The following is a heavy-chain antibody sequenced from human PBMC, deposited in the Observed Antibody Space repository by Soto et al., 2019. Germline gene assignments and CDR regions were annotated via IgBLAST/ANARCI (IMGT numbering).Heavy chain of an antibody. CDR2: IYPGDSDT. Sequence: GESLKISCKGSGYSFTSYWIGWVRQMPGKGLEWMGIIYPGDSDTRYSPSFQGQVTISADKSISTAYLQWSSLKASDTAMYYCARLSGSGIVVVPAARTSYYGMDVWGQGTTVTVSS. V-gene: IGHV5-51*01. CDR3: ARLSGSGIVVVPAARTSYYGMDV. D-gene: IGHD2-2*01. J-gene: IGHJ6*02. CDR1: GYSFTSYW.